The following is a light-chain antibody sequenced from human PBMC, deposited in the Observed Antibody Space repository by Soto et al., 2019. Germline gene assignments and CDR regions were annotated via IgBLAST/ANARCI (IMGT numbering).Light chain of an antibody. Sequence: SYELTQPPSVSVAPGQTARITCGGNNSGSKSVHWYQQKLGQAPVLVVYVDSDRPSGIPGRFSRSTASKTATLTISRVEAGDEADYYCQVWDSSSDHYVFGTGTKVTVL. V-gene: IGLV3-21*02. J-gene: IGLJ1*01. CDR3: QVWDSSSDHYV. CDR2: VDS. CDR1: NSGSKS.